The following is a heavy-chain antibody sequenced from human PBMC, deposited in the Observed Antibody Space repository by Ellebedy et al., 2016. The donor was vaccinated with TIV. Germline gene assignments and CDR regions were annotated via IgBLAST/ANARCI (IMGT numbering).Heavy chain of an antibody. J-gene: IGHJ4*02. V-gene: IGHV1-69*13. D-gene: IGHD6-13*01. CDR2: IIPLFGKA. CDR1: GDTFSSYG. Sequence: AASVKVSCKSSGDTFSSYGLSWVRQAPGQGLEWMGGIIPLFGKANYAQKFQGRVTITADESTTTAYMEVTSLRSEDTAVYYCARGRTGYSSSWTQDFDYWGQGTLVTVSS. CDR3: ARGRTGYSSSWTQDFDY.